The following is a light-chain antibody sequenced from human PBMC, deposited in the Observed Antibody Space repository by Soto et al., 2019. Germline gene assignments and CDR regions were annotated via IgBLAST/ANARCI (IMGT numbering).Light chain of an antibody. Sequence: AIRMRQSPSSVPASTGDRFTITGLASQGISSYLAWYQQKQGKDHKLMIYAAYTLQSGVPSRFSGSGSGTDFTLTIRCLQSEEFATYYCQKYYSYHRTFGQGT. CDR3: QKYYSYHRT. CDR1: QGISSY. CDR2: AAY. V-gene: IGKV1-8*01. J-gene: IGKJ1*01.